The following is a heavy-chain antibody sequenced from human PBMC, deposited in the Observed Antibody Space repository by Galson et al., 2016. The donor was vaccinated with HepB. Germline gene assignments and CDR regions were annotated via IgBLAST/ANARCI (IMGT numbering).Heavy chain of an antibody. CDR1: AFTFRSYV. CDR2: ISFDGGKQ. J-gene: IGHJ6*02. D-gene: IGHD6-25*01. Sequence: SLRLSCAASAFTFRSYVMHWVRQAPGKGLEWVALISFDGGKQYYADSVKGRFTISRDNSRNTMSLQMDSLRPEDTAVYYCARDPIIAAAGYYYYGMDVWGQGTTATVSS. V-gene: IGHV3-30*06. CDR3: ARDPIIAAAGYYYYGMDV.